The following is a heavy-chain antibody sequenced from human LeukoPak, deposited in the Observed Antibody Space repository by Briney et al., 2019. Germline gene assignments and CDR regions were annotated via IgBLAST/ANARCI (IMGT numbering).Heavy chain of an antibody. J-gene: IGHJ5*02. CDR3: ARGASSWYLGWFDP. Sequence: SETLSLTCTVSGGSISNYYWGWIRQPPGKGLEWIGYIYYSGSTNYNPSLKSRVTISVDTSKNQFSLKLSSVTAADTAVYYCARGASSWYLGWFDPWGQGTLVTVSS. CDR1: GGSISNYY. V-gene: IGHV4-59*08. D-gene: IGHD6-13*01. CDR2: IYYSGST.